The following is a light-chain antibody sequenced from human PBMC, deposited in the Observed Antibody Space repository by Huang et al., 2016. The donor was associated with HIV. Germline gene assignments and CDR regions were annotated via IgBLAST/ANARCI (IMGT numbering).Light chain of an antibody. V-gene: IGKV1-39*01. CDR1: QNITKS. CDR3: QQSFSVPRT. Sequence: DIQMTQSPPSLSASVGDRVTFTCRSNQNITKSLNWYQQKPGKDPKLLSYTASKLERGLPSRFSGGGSGSRFTLNITNLQPEDFATYYWQQSFSVPRTFGRGT. J-gene: IGKJ2*01. CDR2: TAS.